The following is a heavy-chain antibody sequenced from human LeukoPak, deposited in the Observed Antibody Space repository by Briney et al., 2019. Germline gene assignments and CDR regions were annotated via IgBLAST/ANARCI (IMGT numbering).Heavy chain of an antibody. CDR3: ARRTTYYYGSGSYYLPQFYDY. V-gene: IGHV4-61*05. CDR1: GGSISSSSYY. Sequence: PSETLSLTCTVSGGSISSSSYYWSWIRQPPGKGLEWIGYIYYSGSTNYNPSLKSRVTISVDTSKNQFSLKLSSVTAADTAVYYCARRTTYYYGSGSYYLPQFYDYWGQGTLVTVSS. CDR2: IYYSGST. J-gene: IGHJ4*02. D-gene: IGHD3-10*01.